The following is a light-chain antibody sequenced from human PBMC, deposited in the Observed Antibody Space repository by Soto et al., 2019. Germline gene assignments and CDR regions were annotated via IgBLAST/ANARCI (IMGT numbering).Light chain of an antibody. CDR1: QSVSSC. CDR3: QQYNSYSWT. J-gene: IGKJ1*01. CDR2: DDS. Sequence: DIQMTQSPSTLSFSVGERVTITCRASQSVSSCLAWYQQKPGKAAKRLIYDDSSLESGVPSRFCGSGSWTEFTLTISSLQPDEFATDYCQQYNSYSWTFGQGTKVDIK. V-gene: IGKV1-5*01.